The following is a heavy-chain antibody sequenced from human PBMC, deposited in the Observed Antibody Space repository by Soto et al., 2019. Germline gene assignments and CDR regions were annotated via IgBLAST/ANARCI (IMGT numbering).Heavy chain of an antibody. Sequence: QVQLVESGGGVVQPGRSLRLSCAASGFTFSSYGMHWVRQAPGKGLEWVAVIWYDGSNKYYVDSVKGRFTISRDNSKNTLYLQRNSLRAEDTAVYYCARVTDSSGWYWAFDIWGQGTMVTVSS. CDR1: GFTFSSYG. CDR3: ARVTDSSGWYWAFDI. D-gene: IGHD6-19*01. J-gene: IGHJ3*02. V-gene: IGHV3-33*01. CDR2: IWYDGSNK.